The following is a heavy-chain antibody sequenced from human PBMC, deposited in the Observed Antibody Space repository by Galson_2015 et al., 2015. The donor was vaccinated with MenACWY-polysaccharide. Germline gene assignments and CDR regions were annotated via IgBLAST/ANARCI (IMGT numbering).Heavy chain of an antibody. D-gene: IGHD6-19*01. V-gene: IGHV1-8*01. CDR3: ARGRRDTAVAATAAVFLDY. CDR1: GYTFTSYD. CDR2: MSPNTAKT. Sequence: SVKVSCKASGYTFTSYDINWVRQATGQGLEWMGWMSPNTAKTGYPQKFQGRVTMTRNTSISTAYMVLSSLTSEDTAVYYCARGRRDTAVAATAAVFLDYWGQGILVTVSS. J-gene: IGHJ4*02.